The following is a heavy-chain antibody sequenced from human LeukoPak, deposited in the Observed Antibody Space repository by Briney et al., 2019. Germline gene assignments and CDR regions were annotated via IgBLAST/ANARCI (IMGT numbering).Heavy chain of an antibody. D-gene: IGHD3-10*01. CDR3: ARGRGTTMVRGVITNYFDL. J-gene: IGHJ2*01. CDR1: GYTFTAHY. CDR2: IDPNSGGT. Sequence: GASVKVSCRASGYTFTAHYIHWVRQAPGQGLEWMGWIDPNSGGTNYAQKFLGSVTMTGDTSINTAFMELSSLRSDDTAIYYCARGRGTTMVRGVITNYFDLWGRGSLVTVSS. V-gene: IGHV1-2*02.